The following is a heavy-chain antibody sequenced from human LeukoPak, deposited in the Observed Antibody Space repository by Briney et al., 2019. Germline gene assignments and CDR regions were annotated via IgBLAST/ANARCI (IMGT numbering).Heavy chain of an antibody. CDR1: GFTFSSYA. V-gene: IGHV3-23*01. Sequence: GRSLRLSCAASGFTFSSYAMSSVRQAPGKGLEWVSAISGSGGSTYYADSVKGRFTISRDNSKNTLYLQMNSLRAEDTAVYYCAKATAGWLAPEDYYFDYWGQGTLVTVSS. D-gene: IGHD6-19*01. CDR3: AKATAGWLAPEDYYFDY. J-gene: IGHJ4*02. CDR2: ISGSGGST.